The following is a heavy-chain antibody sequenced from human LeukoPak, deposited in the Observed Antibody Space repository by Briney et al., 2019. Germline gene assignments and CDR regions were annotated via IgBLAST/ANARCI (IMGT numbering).Heavy chain of an antibody. CDR1: GGSISSYY. V-gene: IGHV4-59*01. CDR2: IYYSGST. CDR3: ARATPTLRYYYYMDV. J-gene: IGHJ6*03. D-gene: IGHD3-9*01. Sequence: SETLSLTCTVSGGSISSYYWSWIRQPPGKGLEWIGYIYYSGSTNYNPSLKSRVTISVDTSKNQFSLKLSSVTAADTAVYYCARATPTLRYYYYMDVWGKGTTVTISS.